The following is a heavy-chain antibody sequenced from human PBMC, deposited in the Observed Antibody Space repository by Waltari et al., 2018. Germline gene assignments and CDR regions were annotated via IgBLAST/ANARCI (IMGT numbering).Heavy chain of an antibody. D-gene: IGHD2-21*02. CDR2: SYTSGST. V-gene: IGHV4-61*02. J-gene: IGHJ4*02. CDR3: ARDDCGTLDFDY. Sequence: QVQLQESGPGLVKPSQTLSLTCTASGGSISSGSYYWSWIRQPAGKGLEWSGRSYTSGSTEYDPSLRGRVTISVDTSQNQYSLRVRSVAAADTAVYYCARDDCGTLDFDYWGQGTLVTVSS. CDR1: GGSISSGSYY.